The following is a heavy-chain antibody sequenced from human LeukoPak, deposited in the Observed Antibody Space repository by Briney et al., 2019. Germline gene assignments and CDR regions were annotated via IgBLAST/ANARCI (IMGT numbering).Heavy chain of an antibody. CDR2: IYTSGST. D-gene: IGHD3-9*01. V-gene: IGHV4-4*07. Sequence: KPSETLSLTCTVSGGSISSYYWSWIRQPAGKGLVWIGRIYTSGSTNYNPSLKSRVTMSVDTSKNQFSLKLSSVTAADTAVYYCARVGYDIVYYYYYMDVWGKGTTVTVSS. CDR1: GGSISSYY. J-gene: IGHJ6*03. CDR3: ARVGYDIVYYYYYMDV.